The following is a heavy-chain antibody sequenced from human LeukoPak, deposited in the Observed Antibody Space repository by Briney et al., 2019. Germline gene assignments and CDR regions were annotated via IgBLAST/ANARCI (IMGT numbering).Heavy chain of an antibody. CDR1: DASVRGYY. CDR3: ARTTEAHSWRTRYYDYYMDV. Sequence: SETLSLTCTVSDASVRGYYWSWIRQPPGKGLEWIGYIHYTGNTDYNPSLTSRVTMSVDTSKNQFSLKLSSVTAADTAVYYCARTTEAHSWRTRYYDYYMDVWGKGTTVTVSS. V-gene: IGHV4-59*02. J-gene: IGHJ6*03. D-gene: IGHD6-13*01. CDR2: IHYTGNT.